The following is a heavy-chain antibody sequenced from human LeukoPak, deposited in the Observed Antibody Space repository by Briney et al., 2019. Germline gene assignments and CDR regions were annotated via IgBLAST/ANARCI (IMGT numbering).Heavy chain of an antibody. J-gene: IGHJ5*02. Sequence: PSETLSLTCTVSGGSISSYYWSWIRQPPGKGLEWIGYIYYSGSTNYNPSLKSRVAISVDTSKNQFSLRLSSVTAADTAVYYCARLHYGDPTSWFDPWGQGTLVTVSS. CDR3: ARLHYGDPTSWFDP. CDR2: IYYSGST. CDR1: GGSISSYY. D-gene: IGHD2-21*02. V-gene: IGHV4-59*08.